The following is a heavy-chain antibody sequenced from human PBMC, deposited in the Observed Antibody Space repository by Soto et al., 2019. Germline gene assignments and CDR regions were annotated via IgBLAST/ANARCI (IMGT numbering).Heavy chain of an antibody. CDR3: ARDDNWNYFDY. D-gene: IGHD1-20*01. Sequence: QVQLQQWGAGLLKPSETLSLTCAVYGGSFSGYYWSWIRQPPGKGLEWIGEINHSGRTNYNPSLKSRVTISVDTSKNQFSLKLSSVTAADTAVYYCARDDNWNYFDYWGQGTLVTVSS. V-gene: IGHV4-34*01. CDR1: GGSFSGYY. CDR2: INHSGRT. J-gene: IGHJ4*02.